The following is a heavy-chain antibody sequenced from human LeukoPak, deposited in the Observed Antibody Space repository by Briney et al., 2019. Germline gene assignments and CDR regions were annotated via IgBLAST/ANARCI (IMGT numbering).Heavy chain of an antibody. CDR3: ARDAVYDPLGFDY. D-gene: IGHD6-6*01. Sequence: GGSLRLSCAASGFTFSSYSMNWVRQAPGKGLEWVSSISSSSSYIYYADSVKGRFTISRDNAKNSLYLQMNSLRAEDTAVYYCARDAVYDPLGFDYWGQGTLVTVSS. V-gene: IGHV3-21*01. CDR1: GFTFSSYS. CDR2: ISSSSSYI. J-gene: IGHJ4*02.